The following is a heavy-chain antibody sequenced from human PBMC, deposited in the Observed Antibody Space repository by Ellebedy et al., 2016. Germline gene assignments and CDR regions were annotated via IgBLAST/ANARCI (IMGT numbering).Heavy chain of an antibody. V-gene: IGHV1-8*01. CDR2: MNPNSGNT. CDR3: ARGDIVVVPAAIGWAWFPAHNYYYYMDG. Sequence: ASVKVSXXASGYTFTSYDINWVRQATGQGLEWMGWMNPNSGNTGYAQKFQGRVTMTRNTSISTAYMELSSLRSEDTAVYYCARGDIVVVPAAIGWAWFPAHNYYYYMDGWGKGTTVTVSS. J-gene: IGHJ6*03. D-gene: IGHD2-2*02. CDR1: GYTFTSYD.